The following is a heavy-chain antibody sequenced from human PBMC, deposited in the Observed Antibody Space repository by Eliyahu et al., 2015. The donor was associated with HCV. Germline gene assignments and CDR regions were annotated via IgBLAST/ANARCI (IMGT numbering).Heavy chain of an antibody. CDR1: GXSXSGSX. J-gene: IGHJ5*02. V-gene: IGHV4-34*01. D-gene: IGHD6-19*01. CDR3: ARGRHIIAWLVLSWFDP. Sequence: QVQLQQWGAGLLKPSETLSLTCAVXGXSXSGSXWSWVRQPPGXGLEXXGEINHSGSTNYNPSLKSRVTISVDTSKNQFSLKLSSVTAADTAVYYCARGRHIIAWLVLSWFDPWGQGTLVTVSS. CDR2: INHSGST.